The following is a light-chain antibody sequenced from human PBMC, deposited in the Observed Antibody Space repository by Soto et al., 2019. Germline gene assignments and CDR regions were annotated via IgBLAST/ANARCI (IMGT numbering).Light chain of an antibody. CDR2: QAS. CDR3: QQYNVYPWT. J-gene: IGKJ1*01. V-gene: IGKV1-5*03. Sequence: DIQMTQSPSALSASVGDRVTITCRASQSVSNWLAWYQQKQGKAPKLLIYQASGLESGVPSRFSGSGSGTEFTLTISSLQPDDFATYYCQQYNVYPWTFGQGTKVEIK. CDR1: QSVSNW.